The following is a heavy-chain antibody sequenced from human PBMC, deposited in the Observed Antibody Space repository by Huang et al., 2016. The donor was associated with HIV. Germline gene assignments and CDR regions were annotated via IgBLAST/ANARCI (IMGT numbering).Heavy chain of an antibody. V-gene: IGHV4-34*01. CDR2: ITHSGST. D-gene: IGHD3-10*01. Sequence: QVQLHQWGAGLLKPSETLSLTWAVYGGSFSGYYWSWIRQPPGKGLEWIGEITHSGSTNYNPSLKSRVTISEETSKNQFSLKLSSVTAADTAVYYCARAPHYGSGSYYYWGQGTLVTVSS. CDR3: ARAPHYGSGSYYY. CDR1: GGSFSGYY. J-gene: IGHJ4*02.